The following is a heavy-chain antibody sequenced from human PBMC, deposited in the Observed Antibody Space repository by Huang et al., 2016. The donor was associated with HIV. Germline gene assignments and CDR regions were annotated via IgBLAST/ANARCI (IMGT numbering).Heavy chain of an antibody. D-gene: IGHD3-9*01. CDR1: GGSFKISG. Sequence: QVHLVQSGAEVKKPGSSVRVSCTASGGSFKISGISWVRQAPGQGLEWLGGSLPMLWRANYAQKLSARVTITARESTTTVYMDLTSLRPEDTAVYYCASGASYEIWTPYYSGWHYSMDVWGEGTTVTVSS. V-gene: IGHV1-69*13. CDR2: SLPMLWRA. CDR3: ASGASYEIWTPYYSGWHYSMDV. J-gene: IGHJ6*03.